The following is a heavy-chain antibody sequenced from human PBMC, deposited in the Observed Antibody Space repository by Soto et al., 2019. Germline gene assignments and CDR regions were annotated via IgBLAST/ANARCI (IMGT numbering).Heavy chain of an antibody. J-gene: IGHJ4*02. D-gene: IGHD2-15*01. CDR1: GGSVSSGSYY. CDR2: IYYSGST. V-gene: IGHV4-61*01. CDR3: ARVYCSGGSCYGWGDFHY. Sequence: PSETLSLTCTVSGGSVSSGSYYWSWIRQPPGKGLEWIGYIYYSGSTNYNPSLKSRVTISVDTSKNQFSLKLSSVTAADTAVYYCARVYCSGGSCYGWGDFHYWGQGTLVTVSS.